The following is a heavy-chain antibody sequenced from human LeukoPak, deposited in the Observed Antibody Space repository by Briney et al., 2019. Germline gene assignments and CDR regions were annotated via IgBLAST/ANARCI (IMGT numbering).Heavy chain of an antibody. D-gene: IGHD5-24*01. V-gene: IGHV7-4-1*02. CDR3: ARGLQMATITEIDY. J-gene: IGHJ4*02. CDR1: GYTFTSYA. CDR2: INTNTGNS. Sequence: ASVKVSCKASGYTFTSYAMNWVRQAPGQGLEWMGWINTNTGNSTYAQGFTGRFVFSLDTSVSTAYLQISSLKAEDTAVYYCARGLQMATITEIDYWGQGTLVTVSS.